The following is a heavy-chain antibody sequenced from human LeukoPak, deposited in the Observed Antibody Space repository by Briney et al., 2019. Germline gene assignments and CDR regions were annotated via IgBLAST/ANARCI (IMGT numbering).Heavy chain of an antibody. CDR1: GFTFSSYS. D-gene: IGHD1-7*01. CDR3: ARAETHWNYDWNYMDV. J-gene: IGHJ6*03. Sequence: PGGSLRLSCAASGFTFSSYSMNWVRQAPGKGLEWVSSISSSSSYIYYADSVKGRFTISRDNAKNSLYLQMNSLRAEDTAVYYCARAETHWNYDWNYMDVWGKGTTVTVSS. CDR2: ISSSSSYI. V-gene: IGHV3-21*01.